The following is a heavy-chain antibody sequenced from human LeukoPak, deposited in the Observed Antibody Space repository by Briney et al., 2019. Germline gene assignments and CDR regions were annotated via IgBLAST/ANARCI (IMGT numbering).Heavy chain of an antibody. CDR1: GFTFSNVW. J-gene: IGHJ4*02. Sequence: GGSLRLSCAASGFTFSNVWMSWIRQAPGKGLEWVGRIKSKTDGGTTDYAEPVKGRFTISRDDSKNTLYLQMDSLKTEDTAVYYCTTDRRWELLEHLDYWGQGTLVTVSS. CDR2: IKSKTDGGTT. D-gene: IGHD1-26*01. CDR3: TTDRRWELLEHLDY. V-gene: IGHV3-15*01.